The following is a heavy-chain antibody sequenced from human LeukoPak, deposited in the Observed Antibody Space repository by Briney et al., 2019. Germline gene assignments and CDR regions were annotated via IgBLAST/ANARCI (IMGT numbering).Heavy chain of an antibody. J-gene: IGHJ3*02. CDR3: ARDPQWLSFAHDAFDI. CDR1: GFTVSSNY. V-gene: IGHV3-48*01. CDR2: ISSSSSTI. Sequence: GALRLSCAASGFTVSSNYMSWVRQAPGKGLEWVSYISSSSSTIYYADSVKGRFTISRDNAKNSLYLQMNSLRAEDTAVYYCARDPQWLSFAHDAFDIWGQGTMVTVSS. D-gene: IGHD3-22*01.